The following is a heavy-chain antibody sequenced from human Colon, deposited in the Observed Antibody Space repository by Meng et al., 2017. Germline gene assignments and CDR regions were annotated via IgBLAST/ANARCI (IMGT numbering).Heavy chain of an antibody. V-gene: IGHV4-4*02. CDR2: IYQSGST. J-gene: IGHJ4*02. CDR1: GGSSSSNNW. Sequence: QGLLQESGPGLVQPSGALSLSCTVSGGSSSSNNWWSGVRQSPGRGLEWIGEIYQSGSTNYSPSLKSRVTISLDKSKNQFSLKVSYMTAADTAVYFCARVPTTVDPFESWGQGTLVTVSS. CDR3: ARVPTTVDPFES. D-gene: IGHD4-23*01.